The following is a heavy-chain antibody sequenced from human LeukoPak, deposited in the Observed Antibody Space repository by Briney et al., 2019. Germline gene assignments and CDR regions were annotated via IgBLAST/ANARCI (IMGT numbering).Heavy chain of an antibody. Sequence: SETLSLTCAVSGGSLSSSNWWSWVRQPPGKGLEWIGEIYHSGSTNYNPSLKSRVTISVDKSKNQFSLKLSSVTAADTAVYYCARDLQAGWYFDLWGRGTPVTVSS. V-gene: IGHV4-4*02. CDR3: ARDLQAGWYFDL. J-gene: IGHJ2*01. CDR1: GGSLSSSNW. CDR2: IYHSGST.